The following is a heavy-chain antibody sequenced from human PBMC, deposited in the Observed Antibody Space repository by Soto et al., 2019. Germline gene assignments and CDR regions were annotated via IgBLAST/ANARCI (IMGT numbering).Heavy chain of an antibody. CDR1: GGSINNNGYF. CDR2: IYNSGST. V-gene: IGHV4-30-4*01. CDR3: ASGPSGAKVDY. J-gene: IGHJ4*02. D-gene: IGHD1-26*01. Sequence: QVQLQESGPGVVEPSQTLSLTCTVSGGSINNNGYFWSWIRQPPGSGLEWIGHIYNSGSTYSNPSLTRLLTISADTSTNQFSLKLSSVTAADTAVYYCASGPSGAKVDYLGQGTLVTVSS.